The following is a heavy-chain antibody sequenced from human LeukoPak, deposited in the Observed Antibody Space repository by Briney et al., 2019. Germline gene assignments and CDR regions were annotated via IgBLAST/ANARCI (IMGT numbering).Heavy chain of an antibody. CDR1: GYTFTSYD. V-gene: IGHV1-8*01. D-gene: IGHD3-3*01. J-gene: IGHJ5*02. Sequence: ASVKVSCKASGYTFTSYDINWVRQATGQGLEWMGWMNPNSGNTGYAQKFQGRVTMTRNTSISTAYMELSSLRSEDTAVYYCARGNDFWSGYQGGYWFDPWGQGTLVTVSS. CDR3: ARGNDFWSGYQGGYWFDP. CDR2: MNPNSGNT.